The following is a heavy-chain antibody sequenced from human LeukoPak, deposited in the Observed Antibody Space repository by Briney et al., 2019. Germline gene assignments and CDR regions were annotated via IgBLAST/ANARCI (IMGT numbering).Heavy chain of an antibody. J-gene: IGHJ4*02. CDR1: SFTFTSYW. D-gene: IGHD3-22*01. V-gene: IGHV3-74*01. Sequence: GWFLIPCCAATSFTFTSYWMHWVRQAPGKWLVWVSRIHSDGSSTSYADSVRGRFTISRDDAKSTLYLQMNSLRAEDTAVYYCARSGWPYYFDYWGQGTLVTVSS. CDR3: ARSGWPYYFDY. CDR2: IHSDGSST.